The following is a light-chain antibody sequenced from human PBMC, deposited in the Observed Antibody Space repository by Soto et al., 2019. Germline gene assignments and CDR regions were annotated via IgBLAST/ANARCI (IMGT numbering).Light chain of an antibody. CDR2: GAS. CDR3: QQYGSSPIT. CDR1: QSVSNSL. Sequence: EIVLTRSPVTLALSPGERSTLSCRASQSVSNSLAWYQQKTGQAPRLLISGASSRATGIPDRFSGSGSETDFTLTISRLEPEDFALYYCQQYGSSPITFGQGTRLEIK. V-gene: IGKV3-20*01. J-gene: IGKJ5*01.